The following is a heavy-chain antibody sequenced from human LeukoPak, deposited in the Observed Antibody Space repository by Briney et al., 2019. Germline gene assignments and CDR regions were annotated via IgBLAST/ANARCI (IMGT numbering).Heavy chain of an antibody. D-gene: IGHD3-9*01. CDR2: ISGGGGST. CDR3: AKYRGSYYDILASENAFDI. V-gene: IGHV3-23*01. CDR1: GFTFSSYA. Sequence: PGGSLRLSCAASGFTFSSYAMSWVRQAPGKGLEWVSAISGGGGSTYYADSVKGRFTISRDNSKNTLYLQMNSLRAEDTAVYYCAKYRGSYYDILASENAFDIWGQGTMVTVSS. J-gene: IGHJ3*02.